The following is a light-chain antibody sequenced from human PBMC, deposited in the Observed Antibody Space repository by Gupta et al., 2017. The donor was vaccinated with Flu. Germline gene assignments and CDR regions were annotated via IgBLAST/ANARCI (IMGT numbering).Light chain of an antibody. CDR1: QSVSRTY. J-gene: IGKJ5*01. CDR3: QRDGRSPIT. CDR2: GSY. V-gene: IGKV3-20*01. Sequence: GTRCLSPGEGTTLSCRASQSVSRTYIAWYQQRPGQAPRLLIYGSYIRATGIPDRFSGGGFGTDFTLTINRLEPEDFAMYYCQRDGRSPITFGQGTRLEMK.